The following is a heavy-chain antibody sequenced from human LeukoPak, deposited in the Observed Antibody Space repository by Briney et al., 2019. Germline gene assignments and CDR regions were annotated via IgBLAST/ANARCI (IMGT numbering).Heavy chain of an antibody. CDR1: GYTFTGYY. D-gene: IGHD6-19*01. J-gene: IGHJ6*02. CDR2: INPNSGGT. CDR3: ARDQSGSGWYNFYYYYGMDV. Sequence: ASVTVSCKASGYTFTGYYMHWVRPAPGQGLEWMGWINPNSGGTNYAQKFQGRVTMTRDTSISTAYMELSRLRSDDTAVYYCARDQSGSGWYNFYYYYGMDVWGQGTTVTVSS. V-gene: IGHV1-2*02.